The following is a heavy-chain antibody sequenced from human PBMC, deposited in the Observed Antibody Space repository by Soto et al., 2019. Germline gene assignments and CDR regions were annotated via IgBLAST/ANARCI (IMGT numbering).Heavy chain of an antibody. D-gene: IGHD6-13*01. Sequence: EVQLVESGGGLVQPGGSLRLSCAASGFTFSSYDMNWVRQAPGKGLEWVSYITSSGSLIYYADSVRGRFTVSRDNAKNSQYLQMNSLRAEDTGVYYCARTMYSNRGWFDPWGQGTLVTVSS. V-gene: IGHV3-48*03. CDR1: GFTFSSYD. J-gene: IGHJ5*02. CDR3: ARTMYSNRGWFDP. CDR2: ITSSGSLI.